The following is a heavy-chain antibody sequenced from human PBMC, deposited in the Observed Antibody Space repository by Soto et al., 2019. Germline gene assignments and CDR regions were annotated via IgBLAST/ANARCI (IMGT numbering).Heavy chain of an antibody. D-gene: IGHD6-6*01. J-gene: IGHJ5*02. Sequence: TSETLSLTCTVSGGSITGYYWSCIRQPARRRLEWSGRVYHTGYTTYTPSPRGRLTMQLNTSQNQISLKLTSVAAADTAVYYCAKAPLGGGWAARPGSWFDPWGLGTQVTVSS. CDR3: AKAPLGGGWAARPGSWFDP. V-gene: IGHV4-4*07. CDR1: GGSITGYY. CDR2: VYHTGYT.